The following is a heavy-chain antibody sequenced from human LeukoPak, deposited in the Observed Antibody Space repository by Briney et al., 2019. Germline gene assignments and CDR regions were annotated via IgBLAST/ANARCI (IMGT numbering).Heavy chain of an antibody. CDR2: INHSGSP. D-gene: IGHD4-17*01. J-gene: IGHJ6*02. CDR1: GGPINSGNYD. V-gene: IGHV4-39*01. CDR3: AGGANYGDFKPPSYYYYGMDV. Sequence: PSETLSLTCAVSGGPINSGNYDWGWIRQPPGKGLQWIGSINHSGSPYYTPSLQGRVTMSVDTSKNQFSLKLSSVTAADTAVYYCAGGANYGDFKPPSYYYYGMDVWGQGTTVTVSS.